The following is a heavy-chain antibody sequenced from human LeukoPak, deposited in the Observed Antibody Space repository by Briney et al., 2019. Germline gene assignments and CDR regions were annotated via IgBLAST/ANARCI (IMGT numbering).Heavy chain of an antibody. V-gene: IGHV3-48*01. D-gene: IGHD6-19*01. CDR1: GFTFSSYS. Sequence: GGSLRLSCAASGFTFSSYSMNWVRQAPGKGLEWVSYISSSSSTIYYADSVKGRFTISRDNAKNSLYLQMNSLRAEDTAVYYCAKTTRVAVAGDFDYWGQGTLVTVSS. CDR2: ISSSSSTI. CDR3: AKTTRVAVAGDFDY. J-gene: IGHJ4*02.